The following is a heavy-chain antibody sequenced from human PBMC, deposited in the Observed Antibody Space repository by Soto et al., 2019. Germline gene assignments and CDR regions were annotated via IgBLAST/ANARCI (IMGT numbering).Heavy chain of an antibody. Sequence: ASAKLSCKSCGDSITGYYMHWVRQAPGQGLEWMGWINPNSGGTNYAQKFQGWVTMTRDTSISTAYMELSRLRSDDTAVYYCARGDYCSGGSCWGYYYYGMDVWGQGTTVTVSS. V-gene: IGHV1-2*04. CDR1: GDSITGYY. CDR3: ARGDYCSGGSCWGYYYYGMDV. J-gene: IGHJ6*02. D-gene: IGHD2-15*01. CDR2: INPNSGGT.